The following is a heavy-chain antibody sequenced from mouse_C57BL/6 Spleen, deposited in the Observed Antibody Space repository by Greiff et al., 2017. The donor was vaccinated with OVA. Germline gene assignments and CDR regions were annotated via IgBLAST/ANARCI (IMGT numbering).Heavy chain of an antibody. CDR1: GYTFTDYY. J-gene: IGHJ4*01. V-gene: IGHV1-19*01. Sequence: EVKLQESGPVLAKPGASVKMSCKASGYTFTDYYMNWVKQSHGKSLEWIGVINPYNGGTSYNQKFKGKATLTVDKSSSTAYMELNSLTSEDSAVYYCARFYYGSIYYAMDYWGQGTSVTVSS. D-gene: IGHD1-1*01. CDR2: INPYNGGT. CDR3: ARFYYGSIYYAMDY.